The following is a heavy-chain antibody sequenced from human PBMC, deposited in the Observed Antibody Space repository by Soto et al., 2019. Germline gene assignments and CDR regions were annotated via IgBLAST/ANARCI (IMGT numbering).Heavy chain of an antibody. CDR3: ARASIAVAGRVGGY. J-gene: IGHJ4*02. Sequence: GGSLRLSCAASGFTFSSYAMHWVRQAPGKGLEWVAVISYDGSNKYYADSVKGRFTISRDNSKNTLYLQMNSLRAEDTAVYYCARASIAVAGRVGGYWGQGTLVTVSS. CDR1: GFTFSSYA. CDR2: ISYDGSNK. D-gene: IGHD6-19*01. V-gene: IGHV3-30-3*01.